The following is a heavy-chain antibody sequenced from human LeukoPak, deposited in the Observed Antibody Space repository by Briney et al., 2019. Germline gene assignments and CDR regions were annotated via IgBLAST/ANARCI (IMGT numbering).Heavy chain of an antibody. CDR2: IYSGGST. D-gene: IGHD2-2*01. J-gene: IGHJ6*03. CDR1: GFTVSSNY. V-gene: IGHV3-53*01. Sequence: GGSLRLSCAASGFTVSSNYMCWVRQAPGKGLEWVSVIYSGGSTYYAESVKGRFTISRDNSKNTRYLQMNSLRAEGTAVYYCARETAHCSSTSCYYYYYMDVWGKGTTVTVSS. CDR3: ARETAHCSSTSCYYYYYMDV.